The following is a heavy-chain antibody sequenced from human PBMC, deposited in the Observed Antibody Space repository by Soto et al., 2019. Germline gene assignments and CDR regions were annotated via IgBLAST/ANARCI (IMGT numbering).Heavy chain of an antibody. CDR1: GGSISSYY. CDR2: IYYSGST. J-gene: IGHJ4*02. V-gene: IGHV4-59*08. D-gene: IGHD3-16*02. Sequence: QVQLQESGPGLVKPSETLSLTCTVSGGSISSYYWSWIRQPPGKGLEWIGYIYYSGSTNYNPSLKSRVTISVDTSKNQFSLKLSSVTAADTAVYYCARHTFGGVIVSLSFDYWGQGTLVTVSS. CDR3: ARHTFGGVIVSLSFDY.